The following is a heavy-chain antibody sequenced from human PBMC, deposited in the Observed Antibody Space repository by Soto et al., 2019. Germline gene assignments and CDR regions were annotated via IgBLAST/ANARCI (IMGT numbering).Heavy chain of an antibody. J-gene: IGHJ6*02. D-gene: IGHD3-10*01. Sequence: GGSLRLSCTASGFTFGDYAMSWARQAPGKGLEWVGFSRSKAYGGTTEYAASVKGRFTISRDDSKSIAYLQMNSLKTEDTAVYYCTRDWRFGGGTMDVWGQGTTVTVSS. CDR3: TRDWRFGGGTMDV. CDR2: SRSKAYGGTT. CDR1: GFTFGDYA. V-gene: IGHV3-49*04.